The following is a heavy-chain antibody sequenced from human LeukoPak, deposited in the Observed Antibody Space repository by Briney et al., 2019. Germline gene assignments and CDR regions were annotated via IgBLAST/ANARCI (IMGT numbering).Heavy chain of an antibody. D-gene: IGHD5-24*01. CDR1: GFTFDDYA. CDR3: AKDGGDGYNYQYFDY. V-gene: IGHV3-9*01. Sequence: GRSLRLSCAASGFTFDDYAMHWVRQAPGKGLEWVSGISWNSGSIGYADSVKGRFTISRGNAKNSLYLQMNSLRAEDTALYYCAKDGGDGYNYQYFDYWGQGTLVTVSS. CDR2: ISWNSGSI. J-gene: IGHJ4*02.